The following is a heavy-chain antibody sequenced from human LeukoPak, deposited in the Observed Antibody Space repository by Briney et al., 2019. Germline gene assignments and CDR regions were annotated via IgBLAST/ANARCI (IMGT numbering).Heavy chain of an antibody. D-gene: IGHD4-17*01. Sequence: PSETLSLTCAVSGGSISSSNWWSWVRQPPGKGLEWIGEIYHSGSTNYNPSLKSRVTISVDKSKNQFSLKLSSVTAADTAVYYCARASTVTTRSFDYWGQGTLVTVSS. V-gene: IGHV4-4*02. J-gene: IGHJ4*02. CDR2: IYHSGST. CDR1: GGSISSSNW. CDR3: ARASTVTTRSFDY.